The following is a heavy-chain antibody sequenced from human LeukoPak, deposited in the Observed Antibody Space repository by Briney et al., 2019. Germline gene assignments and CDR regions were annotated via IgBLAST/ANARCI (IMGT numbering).Heavy chain of an antibody. CDR3: AKHRRLDP. D-gene: IGHD6-6*01. CDR2: IYYSGST. Sequence: SETLSLTCAVSGGSISTAASFWGWFRQPPGKGLEWIGRIYYSGSTFYNPSLKSRVTISVDTSKNQFSLRLSSVTAADTAVYYCAKHRRLDPWGQGTLVTVSS. J-gene: IGHJ5*02. V-gene: IGHV4-39*01. CDR1: GGSISTAASF.